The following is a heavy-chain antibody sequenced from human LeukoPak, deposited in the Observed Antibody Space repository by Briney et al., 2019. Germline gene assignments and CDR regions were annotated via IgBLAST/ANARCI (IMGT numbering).Heavy chain of an antibody. CDR2: IDEDGSET. CDR3: VRYGRRANDQPFDV. Sequence: AGGSLRLSCAASGFTFSIYTIHWVRQAPGKGLEWVASIDEDGSETNYVDSVTGRFTVSRDHAKNSLFLQMNSLRAEDTAVYYCVRYGRRANDQPFDVWGQGTMVTVSS. V-gene: IGHV3-7*01. J-gene: IGHJ3*01. D-gene: IGHD1-1*01. CDR1: GFTFSIYT.